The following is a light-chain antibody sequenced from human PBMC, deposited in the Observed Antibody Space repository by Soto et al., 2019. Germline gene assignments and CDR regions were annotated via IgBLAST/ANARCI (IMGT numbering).Light chain of an antibody. CDR2: SNN. J-gene: IGLJ2*01. Sequence: QSWLTQPPSASGTPGQRVTISCSGNRSNIGSNTVNWYQQLPGTAPKLLIYSNNQRPSGVPARFSFSKSGTSASLAISGLRSEDEADYYCASWDDRLYGVLFGGGTKVTVL. CDR3: ASWDDRLYGVL. V-gene: IGLV1-44*01. CDR1: RSNIGSNT.